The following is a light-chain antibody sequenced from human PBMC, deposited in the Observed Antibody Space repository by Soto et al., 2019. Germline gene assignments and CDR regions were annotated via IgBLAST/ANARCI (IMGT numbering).Light chain of an antibody. CDR1: QSVSSSY. CDR2: GAS. J-gene: IGKJ1*01. CDR3: QQYGSSPGT. Sequence: EIVLTQSPGTLSLSPGERDTLSCRASQSVSSSYLAWYQQKPGQAPRLLIYGASSRATGIPDRFSGSGSGTDFTITISRLEPEDFAVYYCQQYGSSPGTFGQGTKVEIK. V-gene: IGKV3-20*01.